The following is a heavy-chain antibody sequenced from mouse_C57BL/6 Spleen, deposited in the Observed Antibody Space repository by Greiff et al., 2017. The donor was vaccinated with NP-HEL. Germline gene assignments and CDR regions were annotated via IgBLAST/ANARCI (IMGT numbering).Heavy chain of an antibody. D-gene: IGHD1-1*01. CDR3: AREGGDYGSSPWFAY. Sequence: VQLQQPGAELVRPGSSVKLSCKASGYTFTSYWMHWVKQRPIQGLEWIGNIDPSDSETHYNQKFKDKATLTVDKSSSTAYMQLSSLTSEDSAVYYCAREGGDYGSSPWFAYWGQGTLVTVSA. V-gene: IGHV1-52*01. J-gene: IGHJ3*01. CDR1: GYTFTSYW. CDR2: IDPSDSET.